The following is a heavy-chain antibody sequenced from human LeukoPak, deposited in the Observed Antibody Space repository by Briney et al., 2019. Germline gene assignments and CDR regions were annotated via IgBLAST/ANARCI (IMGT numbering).Heavy chain of an antibody. D-gene: IGHD3-10*01. Sequence: GGSLRLSCAASGFTFSTYGIHWVRQAPGKGLEWVAFIRFDGAYKHTANSVEGRFTISRDNAQNTVYLYMNTLRTEDTAVYYCAKSAVRDYASGVDYFDYWGQGTLVSVSS. CDR3: AKSAVRDYASGVDYFDY. CDR1: GFTFSTYG. V-gene: IGHV3-30*02. CDR2: IRFDGAYK. J-gene: IGHJ4*02.